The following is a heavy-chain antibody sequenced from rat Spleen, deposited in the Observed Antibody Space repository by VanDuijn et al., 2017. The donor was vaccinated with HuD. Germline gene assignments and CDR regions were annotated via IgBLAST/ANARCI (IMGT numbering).Heavy chain of an antibody. J-gene: IGHJ2*01. CDR3: ARLGDY. V-gene: IGHV2-13*01. Sequence: QVQLKESGPGLVQPSQTLSLTCTVSGFSLTSYDIHWVRQPPGKGLEWMGVIWGYVNTHYNPALKTRLSISRDTSKSQVFLKMNSVQTEDTAMYFCARLGDYWGQGVMVTVSS. D-gene: IGHD5-1*01. CDR2: IWGYVNT. CDR1: GFSLTSYD.